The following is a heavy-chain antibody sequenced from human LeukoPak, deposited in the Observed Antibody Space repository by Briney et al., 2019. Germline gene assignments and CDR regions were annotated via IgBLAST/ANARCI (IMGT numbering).Heavy chain of an antibody. Sequence: GESLKISCKGSGYSFTSYWIGWVRQMPRKGLEWMGIIYPGDSDTRYSPSFQGQVTISADKSVNTAYLQWNSLKASDTAIYYCARPGYSGSLEYWGQGTLVTVSS. V-gene: IGHV5-51*01. CDR3: ARPGYSGSLEY. D-gene: IGHD1-26*01. J-gene: IGHJ4*02. CDR2: IYPGDSDT. CDR1: GYSFTSYW.